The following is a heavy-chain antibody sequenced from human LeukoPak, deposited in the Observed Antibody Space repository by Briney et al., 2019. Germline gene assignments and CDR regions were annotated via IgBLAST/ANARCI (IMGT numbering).Heavy chain of an antibody. D-gene: IGHD3-3*01. CDR3: AKDGRYYDFWSGYLDSNWFDP. Sequence: PGGSLRLSCAASGFTFSSYAMSWVRQAPGKGLEWVSAISGSGSTYYADSVKGRFTISRDNSKNTLYLQMNSLRAEDTAVYYCAKDGRYYDFWSGYLDSNWFDPWGQGTLVTVSS. V-gene: IGHV3-23*01. CDR2: ISGSGST. J-gene: IGHJ5*02. CDR1: GFTFSSYA.